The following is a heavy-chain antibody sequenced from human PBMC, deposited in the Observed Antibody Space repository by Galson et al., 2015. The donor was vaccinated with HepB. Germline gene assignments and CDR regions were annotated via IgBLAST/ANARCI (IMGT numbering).Heavy chain of an antibody. CDR1: GFTFSSYA. D-gene: IGHD6-13*01. CDR2: ISYDGSNK. Sequence: SLRLSCAASGFTFSSYAMHWVRQAPGKGLEWVAVISYDGSNKYYADSVKGRFTISRDNSKNTLYLQMNSLRAEDTAVYYCARERAASWGLSFDYWGQGTLVTVSS. V-gene: IGHV3-30*04. J-gene: IGHJ4*02. CDR3: ARERAASWGLSFDY.